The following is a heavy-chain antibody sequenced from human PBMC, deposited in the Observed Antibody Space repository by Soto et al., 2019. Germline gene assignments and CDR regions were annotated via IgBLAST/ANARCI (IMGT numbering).Heavy chain of an antibody. J-gene: IGHJ4*02. CDR2: ISSSSSTI. Sequence: EVQLVESGGGLVQPGGSLRLSCAASGFTFSSYSMNWVRQAPGKGLEWVSYISSSSSTIYYADSVKGRFTISRENAKNSLYLQMNSLRDEDTAVYYCARVPQYYDSSGYGYWGQGTLVTVSS. V-gene: IGHV3-48*02. CDR3: ARVPQYYDSSGYGY. D-gene: IGHD3-22*01. CDR1: GFTFSSYS.